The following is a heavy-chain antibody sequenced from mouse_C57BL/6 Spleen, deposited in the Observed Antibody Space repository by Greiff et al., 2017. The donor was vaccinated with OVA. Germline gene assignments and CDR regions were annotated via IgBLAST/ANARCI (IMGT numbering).Heavy chain of an antibody. CDR1: GYSFTGYY. V-gene: IGHV1-42*01. CDR2: INPSTGGT. J-gene: IGHJ2*01. CDR3: ARYPYYFDY. Sequence: EVQLQQSGPELVKPGASVKISCKASGYSFTGYYMNWVKQSPEKSLEWIGEINPSTGGTTYNQKFKAKATLTVDKSSSTAYMQLKSLTSEDSAVYYCARYPYYFDYWGQGTTLTVSS.